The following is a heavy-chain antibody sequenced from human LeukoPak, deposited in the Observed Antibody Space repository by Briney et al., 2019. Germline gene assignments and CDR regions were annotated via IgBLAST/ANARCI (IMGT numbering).Heavy chain of an antibody. J-gene: IGHJ4*02. CDR3: ARDGYSGYDFSLSLDY. Sequence: GGSLRLSCAPSGFIVSNNYTTWVRQAPGKGLEWVAVISYDGSNKYYADSVKGRFTISRDNSKNTLYLQMNSLRAEDTAVYYCARDGYSGYDFSLSLDYWGQGTLVTVSS. CDR1: GFIVSNNY. V-gene: IGHV3-30*03. D-gene: IGHD5-12*01. CDR2: ISYDGSNK.